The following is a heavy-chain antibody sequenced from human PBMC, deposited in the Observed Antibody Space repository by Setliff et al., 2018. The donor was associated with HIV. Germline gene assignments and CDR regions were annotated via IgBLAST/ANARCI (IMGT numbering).Heavy chain of an antibody. J-gene: IGHJ4*02. CDR3: ARQQGDSRGFYPHFDY. CDR2: IYYTGNT. D-gene: IGHD3-22*01. V-gene: IGHV4-39*01. CDR1: GVSVSGTAYY. Sequence: SETLSLTCTVSGVSVSGTAYYWAWLRQPPGRGLEWIGNIYYTGNTNYNSSLKSRISMSMVASKKQIFLKLSTVSAADTAVYYCARQQGDSRGFYPHFDYWGRGRLVTVSS.